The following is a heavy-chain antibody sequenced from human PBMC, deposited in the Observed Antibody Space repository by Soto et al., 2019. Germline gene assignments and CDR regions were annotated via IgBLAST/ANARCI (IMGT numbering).Heavy chain of an antibody. V-gene: IGHV3-53*01. CDR2: IYSGGDT. CDR3: TTYDYIWGNYRYRWAY. D-gene: IGHD3-16*02. J-gene: IGHJ4*02. CDR1: GFSVSINY. Sequence: GGSLRLSCAASGFSVSINYMNWVRQSPGKGLEWVSVIYSGGDTHYTDSVKGRFTVSRDTSENTLFLEMKSLRAEDTAVYYCTTYDYIWGNYRYRWAYWGQGALVTVSS.